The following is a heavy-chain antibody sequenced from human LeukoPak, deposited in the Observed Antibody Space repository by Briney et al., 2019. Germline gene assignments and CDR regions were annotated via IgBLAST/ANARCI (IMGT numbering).Heavy chain of an antibody. CDR2: IYYSGST. V-gene: IGHV4-59*01. Sequence: SETLSLTCTVSGGSISSYYWSWIRQPPGKGLEWIWYIYYSGSTNYNPSLKSRVTISVDTSKNQFSLKLSSVTAADTAVYYCARVIAAAGIGYYGMDVWGQGTTVTVSS. CDR3: ARVIAAAGIGYYGMDV. D-gene: IGHD6-13*01. CDR1: GGSISSYY. J-gene: IGHJ6*02.